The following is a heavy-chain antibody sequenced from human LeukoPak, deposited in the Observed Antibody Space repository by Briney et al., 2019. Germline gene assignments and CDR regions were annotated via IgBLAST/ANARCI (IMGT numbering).Heavy chain of an antibody. CDR3: ARGVVVPAAIIDP. D-gene: IGHD2-2*01. Sequence: KPSETLSLTCAVYGGSFSGYYWSWIRQPPGKGLEWIGEINHSGSTNYNPSLKSRVTISVDTSKNQFSLKLSSVTAADTAVYYCARGVVVPAAIIDPWGQGTLVTVSS. J-gene: IGHJ5*02. V-gene: IGHV4-34*01. CDR1: GGSFSGYY. CDR2: INHSGST.